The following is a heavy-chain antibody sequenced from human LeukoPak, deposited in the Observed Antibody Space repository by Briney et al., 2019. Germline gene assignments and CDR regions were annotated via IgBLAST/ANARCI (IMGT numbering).Heavy chain of an antibody. CDR2: IIPIFGIA. J-gene: IGHJ6*02. V-gene: IGHV1-69*04. Sequence: GASVKVSCTASGGTFSSYAISWVRQAPGQGLEWMGRIIPIFGIANYAQKFQGRVTITADKSTSTAYTELSSLRSEDTAVYYCARAAGGYCTNGVCYYGMDVWGQGTTVTVSS. D-gene: IGHD2-8*01. CDR1: GGTFSSYA. CDR3: ARAAGGYCTNGVCYYGMDV.